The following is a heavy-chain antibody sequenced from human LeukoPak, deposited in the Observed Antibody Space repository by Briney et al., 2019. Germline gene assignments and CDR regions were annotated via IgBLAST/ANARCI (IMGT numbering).Heavy chain of an antibody. Sequence: PGGSLRLSCAASGFTFCSYSMNWVRQAPGKGLEWVSSISSSSSSYINNADAVKGRFTISRDNAKNSLYMQMNSLRAEDTAVYYCARDPYDFWGGYQTGFDYWGQGTLVTVSS. CDR2: ISSSSSSYI. D-gene: IGHD3-3*01. J-gene: IGHJ4*02. CDR3: ARDPYDFWGGYQTGFDY. CDR1: GFTFCSYS. V-gene: IGHV3-21*01.